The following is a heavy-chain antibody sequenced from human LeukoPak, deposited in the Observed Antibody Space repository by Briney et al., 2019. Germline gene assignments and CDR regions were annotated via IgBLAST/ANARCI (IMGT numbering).Heavy chain of an antibody. J-gene: IGHJ4*02. CDR2: IYPDDSNT. CDR1: GYNFPIYW. D-gene: IGHD2-21*02. Sequence: GESLKISCQGSGYNFPIYWIGWVRQMPGQGLEWMGIIYPDDSNTIYGPSFQGQVTISADKSSNTAYLQWSSLKASDTDMYYCARHFRSNGDFGPPDYWGQGTLVTVSS. V-gene: IGHV5-51*01. CDR3: ARHFRSNGDFGPPDY.